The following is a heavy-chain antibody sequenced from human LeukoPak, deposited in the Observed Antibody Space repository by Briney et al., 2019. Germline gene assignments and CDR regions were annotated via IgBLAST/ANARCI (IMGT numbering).Heavy chain of an antibody. J-gene: IGHJ4*02. CDR2: ISGSGGST. CDR3: AKSYYGDYGNFDY. V-gene: IGHV3-23*01. Sequence: GGSLRLSCAASGFPLSSYAMSWVRQAPGKGLEWVSAISGSGGSTYYADSVKGRFTISRDNSKNTLYLQMNSLRAEDTAVYYCAKSYYGDYGNFDYWGQGTLVTVSS. D-gene: IGHD4-17*01. CDR1: GFPLSSYA.